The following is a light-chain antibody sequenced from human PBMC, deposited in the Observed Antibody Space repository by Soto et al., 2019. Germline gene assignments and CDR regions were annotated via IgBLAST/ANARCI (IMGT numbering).Light chain of an antibody. Sequence: QSVLTQPPSVSAAPGQKVTISCSGSSSNIGNNYLSWYQQLPGTAPKLLIYDTDKRPSGIPDRFSGSKSGTSATLGITGLQTGDEADYYCGTWDSSLGAHVFGGGTQLTVL. CDR3: GTWDSSLGAHV. CDR1: SSNIGNNY. CDR2: DTD. V-gene: IGLV1-51*01. J-gene: IGLJ7*01.